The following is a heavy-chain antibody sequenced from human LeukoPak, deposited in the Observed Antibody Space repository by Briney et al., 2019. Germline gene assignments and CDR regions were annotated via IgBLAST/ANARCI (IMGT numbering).Heavy chain of an antibody. V-gene: IGHV1-18*01. CDR3: ARQGEMATIWDAFDI. J-gene: IGHJ3*02. CDR2: ISAYNGNT. Sequence: ASVKVSCKASGYTFTSYGIGWVRQAPGQGLEWMGWISAYNGNTNYAQKLQGRVTMTTDTSTSTAYMELRSLRSDDTAVYYCARQGEMATIWDAFDIWGQGTMVTVSS. D-gene: IGHD5-24*01. CDR1: GYTFTSYG.